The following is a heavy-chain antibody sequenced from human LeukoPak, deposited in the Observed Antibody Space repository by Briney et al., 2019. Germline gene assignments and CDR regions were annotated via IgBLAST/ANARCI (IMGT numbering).Heavy chain of an antibody. CDR2: MSPDSGYT. J-gene: IGHJ4*02. V-gene: IGHV1-8*01. CDR3: EIFTGDDSF. D-gene: IGHD3-9*01. CDR1: GYTFTSYD. Sequence: GASVTVSCKASGYTFTSYDINWVRQATGQGLEWMGWMSPDSGYTGYAQTFQGRVTLTRNTSVSTAFMELSSLRSEDTALYYCEIFTGDDSFWGQGTLVTVSS.